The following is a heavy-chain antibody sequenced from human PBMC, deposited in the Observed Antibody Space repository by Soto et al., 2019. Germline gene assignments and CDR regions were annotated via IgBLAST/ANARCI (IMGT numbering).Heavy chain of an antibody. CDR2: ISYDGSNK. J-gene: IGHJ4*02. CDR1: GFTFSSSG. V-gene: IGHV3-30*18. CDR3: AKDRSSGSGRRPTYYFDY. Sequence: QVQLVESGGGVVQPGRSLRLSCAASGFTFSSSGMHWVRQAPGKGLEWVAVISYDGSNKYYADSVKGRFTISRDNSKNTLSLQVNSLRAEDTAVYYCAKDRSSGSGRRPTYYFDYWGQGTLVTVSS. D-gene: IGHD3-10*01.